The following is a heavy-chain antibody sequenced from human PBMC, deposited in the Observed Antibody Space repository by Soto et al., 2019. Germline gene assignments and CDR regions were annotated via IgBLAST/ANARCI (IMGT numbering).Heavy chain of an antibody. V-gene: IGHV4-59*01. CDR1: GGSIRSYY. Sequence: SRTMSLTCTGSGGSIRSYYWTWIRQTTGKGLEWIGHIYYSGTIRYSPSLKNRVTISVDASKKQFSLKLSSVTAADTAVYYCARAQMATIYFDYWGQGTLVTVSS. CDR2: IYYSGTI. CDR3: ARAQMATIYFDY. D-gene: IGHD5-12*01. J-gene: IGHJ4*02.